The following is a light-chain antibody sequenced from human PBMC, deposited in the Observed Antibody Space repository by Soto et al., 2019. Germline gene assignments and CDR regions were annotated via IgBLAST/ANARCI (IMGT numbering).Light chain of an antibody. V-gene: IGLV2-8*01. Sequence: QSALTQPPSASGSPGQSVTISCTGTSSDVGAYNYVSWYQQHPCKVPRLMIYGVTEKLSGVRDRFSDSKSGNTASLTVSGRQGEDEADSYCSSYAGSNTLIFGGGTQLTVL. CDR2: GVT. CDR1: SSDVGAYNY. CDR3: SSYAGSNTLI. J-gene: IGLJ2*01.